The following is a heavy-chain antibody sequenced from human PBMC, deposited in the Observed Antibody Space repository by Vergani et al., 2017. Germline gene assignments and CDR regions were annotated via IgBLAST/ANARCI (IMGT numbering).Heavy chain of an antibody. CDR2: ISNDGRYK. J-gene: IGHJ4*02. V-gene: IGHV3-30*01. CDR3: ARDRGYSYGXFDY. Sequence: QVQLVESGGGVVQPGRSLRLSCPASGFTFNTYAMHWVRQAPGKGLEWVAVISNDGRYKYYADSVKGRFTFSRDDSKNTLYLQMNSLRADDTAVYYCARDRGYSYGXFDYWGQGTLVTVSS. D-gene: IGHD5-18*01. CDR1: GFTFNTYA.